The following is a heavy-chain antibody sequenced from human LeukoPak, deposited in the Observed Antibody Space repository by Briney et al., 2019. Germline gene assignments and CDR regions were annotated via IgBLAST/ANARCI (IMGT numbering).Heavy chain of an antibody. J-gene: IGHJ2*01. D-gene: IGHD1/OR15-1a*01. Sequence: GGSLRLSCAASGFTFSSYAMHWVRQAPGKGLEWVAVISYDGSNKYYADSVKGRFTISRDNSKNTLYLQMNSLRAEDTAVYYCARDPTGTAVAYWYFDLWGRGTLVTVSS. CDR3: ARDPTGTAVAYWYFDL. CDR1: GFTFSSYA. V-gene: IGHV3-30-3*01. CDR2: ISYDGSNK.